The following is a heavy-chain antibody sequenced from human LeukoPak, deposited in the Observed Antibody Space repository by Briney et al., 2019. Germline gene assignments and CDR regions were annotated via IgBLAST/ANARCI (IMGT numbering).Heavy chain of an antibody. V-gene: IGHV1-24*01. CDR3: ATNTGYSYGYSYYYYMDV. J-gene: IGHJ6*03. Sequence: ASVKVSCKVSGYTLTELSMHWVRQAPGEGLEWMGGFDPEDGETIYAQKFQGRVTMTEDTSTDTAYMELSSLRSEDTAVYYCATNTGYSYGYSYYYYMDVWGKGTTVTVSS. CDR2: FDPEDGET. D-gene: IGHD5-18*01. CDR1: GYTLTELS.